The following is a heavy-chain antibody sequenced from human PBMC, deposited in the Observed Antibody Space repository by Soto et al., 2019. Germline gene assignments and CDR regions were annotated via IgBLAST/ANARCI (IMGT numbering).Heavy chain of an antibody. CDR3: ALVATIPAPLFVY. J-gene: IGHJ4*02. D-gene: IGHD5-12*01. CDR1: GFTFSSYA. V-gene: IGHV3-23*01. CDR2: ISGSGGST. Sequence: GGYLRLSCAVSGFTFSSYAMSWVRQAPGKGLEWVSAISGSGGSTYYADSVKGRFTISRDNSKNTLYLQMNSLRAEDTAVYYSALVATIPAPLFVYWGQGTLVTVSS.